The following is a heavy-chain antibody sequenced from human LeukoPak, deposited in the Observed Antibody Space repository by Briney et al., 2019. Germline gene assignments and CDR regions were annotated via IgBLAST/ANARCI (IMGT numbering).Heavy chain of an antibody. CDR2: INPNSGGT. Sequence: ASVKVSCKASGYTFTGYYMHWVRQAPGQGLEWMGWINPNSGGTNYAQKFQGRVTMTRDTSISTAYLQWSSLKASDTAMYYCARQGGAQQLAHFDYWGQGTLVTVSS. D-gene: IGHD6-13*01. V-gene: IGHV1-2*02. CDR1: GYTFTGYY. J-gene: IGHJ4*02. CDR3: ARQGGAQQLAHFDY.